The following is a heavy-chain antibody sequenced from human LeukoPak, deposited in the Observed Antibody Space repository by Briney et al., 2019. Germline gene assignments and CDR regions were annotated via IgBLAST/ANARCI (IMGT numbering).Heavy chain of an antibody. CDR3: AVVGDSSSWAPFDY. J-gene: IGHJ4*02. CDR1: GGSISGSSYY. CDR2: IYYSGST. D-gene: IGHD6-13*01. V-gene: IGHV4-39*01. Sequence: PSETLSLTCTVSGGSISGSSYYWGWIRQPPGKGLEWIGSIYYSGSTYYNPSLKSRVTISVDTSKNQFSLKLSSVTAADTAVYYCAVVGDSSSWAPFDYWGQGTLVTVSS.